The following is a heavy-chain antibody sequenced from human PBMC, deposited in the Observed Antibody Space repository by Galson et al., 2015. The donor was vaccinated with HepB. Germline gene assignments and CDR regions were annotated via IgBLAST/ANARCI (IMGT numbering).Heavy chain of an antibody. D-gene: IGHD5-18*01. V-gene: IGHV3-48*01. CDR1: GFTFTTSN. Sequence: SLRLSCAASGFTFTTSNMNWVRQAPGKGLEWLACISSSSHTIYSVDSVRGRFTISRDNARNSLYLQMNSLRAEDTAVYYCASSCGYTGHDYSAQGTLVTVSS. CDR2: ISSSSHTI. CDR3: ASSCGYTGHDY. J-gene: IGHJ4*02.